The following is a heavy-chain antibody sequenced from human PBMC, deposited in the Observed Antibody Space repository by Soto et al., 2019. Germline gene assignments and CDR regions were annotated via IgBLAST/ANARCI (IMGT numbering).Heavy chain of an antibody. J-gene: IGHJ4*02. Sequence: SETLSLTCTVSVGSTSSDNYWSWIRQPPGKGLEWIGHIYYSGNTDYNPSLKSRLAISIDTSKNQFSLKLSSVTAADTAVYFCAREGGESSDGLYYFDSWGQGSLVTVS. D-gene: IGHD3-16*01. CDR2: IYYSGNT. CDR1: VGSTSSDNY. CDR3: AREGGESSDGLYYFDS. V-gene: IGHV4-30-4*01.